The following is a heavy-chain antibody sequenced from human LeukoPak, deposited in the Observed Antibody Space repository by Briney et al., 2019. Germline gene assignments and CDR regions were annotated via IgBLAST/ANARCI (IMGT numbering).Heavy chain of an antibody. J-gene: IGHJ4*02. Sequence: PSETLSLTCNVSGGSINNCYWSWIRQPPGKGLEWIGYIYYNGSNDYYPSLKSRVTISLDTSKNQFSLKLSSVTAADTAVYYCARGRSGGLDYWGQGTLVTASA. CDR3: ARGRSGGLDY. V-gene: IGHV4-59*12. CDR2: IYYNGSN. CDR1: GGSINNCY.